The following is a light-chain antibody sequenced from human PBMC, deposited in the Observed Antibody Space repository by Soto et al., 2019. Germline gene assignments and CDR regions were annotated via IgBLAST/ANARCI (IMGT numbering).Light chain of an antibody. CDR2: RNN. CDR3: SAWDDSLSGWV. CDR1: TSNIGNSY. V-gene: IGLV1-47*01. Sequence: QPVLTQPPSASGTPGQRVTISCSGSTSNIGNSYLYWYQHLPGTAPKLLIYRNNQRPSGVPDRFSGSKSGTSASLAISGLLSEDEAEYYCSAWDDSLSGWVFGGGTKLTVL. J-gene: IGLJ3*02.